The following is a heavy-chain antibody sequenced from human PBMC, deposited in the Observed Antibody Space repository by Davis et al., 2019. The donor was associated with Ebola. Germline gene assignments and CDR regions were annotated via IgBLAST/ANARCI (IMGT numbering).Heavy chain of an antibody. J-gene: IGHJ6*02. Sequence: GESLKISCAASGISFSNYGMFWVRQAPGKVMEWVAVISPDGSDKNYADSGKGRFTISRDNAKNSLYLQMNSLRAEDTAVYYCARNSGFYYYYYGMDVWGQGTTVTVSS. D-gene: IGHD6-19*01. V-gene: IGHV3-30*03. CDR1: GISFSNYG. CDR2: ISPDGSDK. CDR3: ARNSGFYYYYYGMDV.